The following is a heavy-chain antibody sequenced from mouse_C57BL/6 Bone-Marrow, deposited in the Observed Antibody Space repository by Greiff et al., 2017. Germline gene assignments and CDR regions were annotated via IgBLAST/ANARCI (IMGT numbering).Heavy chain of an antibody. CDR1: GFTFSSYG. D-gene: IGHD3-1*01. CDR2: ISSGGSYT. J-gene: IGHJ3*01. Sequence: EVKLVESGGDLVKPGGSLKLSCAASGFTFSSYGMSWVRQTPDKRLEWVATISSGGSYTYYPDSVKGRFTIARDNAKNTLYLQMSSLKSEDTAMYYCAGRGYPWFAYWGQGTLVTVSA. CDR3: AGRGYPWFAY. V-gene: IGHV5-6*02.